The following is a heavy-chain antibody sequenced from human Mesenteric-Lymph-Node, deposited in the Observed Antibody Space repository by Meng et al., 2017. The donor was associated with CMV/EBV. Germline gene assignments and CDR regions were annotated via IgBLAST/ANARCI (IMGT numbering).Heavy chain of an antibody. CDR3: AREGGITIFGGGV. J-gene: IGHJ4*02. V-gene: IGHV1-69*04. D-gene: IGHD3-3*01. Sequence: SVKVSCKASGYTFTGYYMHWVRQAPGQGLEWMGRIIPILGIANYAQKFQGRVTITADKSTSTAYMELSSLRSEDTAVYYCAREGGITIFGGGVWGQGTLVTVSS. CDR1: GYTFTGYY. CDR2: IIPILGIA.